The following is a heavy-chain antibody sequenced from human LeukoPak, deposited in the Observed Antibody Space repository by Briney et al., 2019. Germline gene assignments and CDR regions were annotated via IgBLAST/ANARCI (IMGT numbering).Heavy chain of an antibody. V-gene: IGHV4-4*07. Sequence: SETLSLTCTVSGGSISSYYWSWVRQPAGKGLEWIGRIYPSGSTNYNPSLKSRVTMSLDTSKKQFSLKLSSVTAADTAVYYCARDMVASHDTWFDPWGQGTLVTVSS. CDR2: IYPSGST. D-gene: IGHD5-12*01. J-gene: IGHJ5*02. CDR3: ARDMVASHDTWFDP. CDR1: GGSISSYY.